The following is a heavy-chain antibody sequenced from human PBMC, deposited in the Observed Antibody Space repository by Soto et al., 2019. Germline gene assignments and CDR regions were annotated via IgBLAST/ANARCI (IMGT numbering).Heavy chain of an antibody. J-gene: IGHJ4*02. CDR2: IYTSGST. CDR3: ARDYDFWSGYYIGYYFDY. V-gene: IGHV4-4*07. CDR1: GGSISSYY. D-gene: IGHD3-3*01. Sequence: QVQLQESGPGLVKPSETLSLTCTVSGGSISSYYWSWIRQPAGKGLEWIGRIYTSGSTNYNPSLKSRVTMSVDTSKNQFSLKLSSVTAADTAVYYCARDYDFWSGYYIGYYFDYWGQGTLVTVSS.